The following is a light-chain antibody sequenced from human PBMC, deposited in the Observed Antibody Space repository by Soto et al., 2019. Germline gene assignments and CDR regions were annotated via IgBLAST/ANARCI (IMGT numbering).Light chain of an antibody. CDR2: DVT. Sequence: QSALTQPRSVSGSPGQSVTISCTGTSTDVGGYDYVSWYQQHPGKAPKLIIYDVTKRPSGVPDRLSASKSGNTASLTISGLQGEDEADYYCCSYAGDDTFGLVFGGGTKLTVL. CDR1: STDVGGYDY. V-gene: IGLV2-11*01. J-gene: IGLJ2*01. CDR3: CSYAGDDTFGLV.